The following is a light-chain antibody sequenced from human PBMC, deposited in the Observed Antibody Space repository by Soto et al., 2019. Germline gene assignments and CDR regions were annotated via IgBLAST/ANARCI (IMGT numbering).Light chain of an antibody. V-gene: IGKV4-1*01. CDR2: WAS. J-gene: IGKJ3*01. CDR1: RSLLYYSNNKNY. Sequence: DIVLTQSPDSLAVSLGERATINCKSSRSLLYYSNNKNYLAWYQQKPGQPPRLLVYWASTRESEVPDRFSGSGSGTDYTVTISSLQAEDVAIYYWQQYFFTPLTFGPGTKVEI. CDR3: QQYFFTPLT.